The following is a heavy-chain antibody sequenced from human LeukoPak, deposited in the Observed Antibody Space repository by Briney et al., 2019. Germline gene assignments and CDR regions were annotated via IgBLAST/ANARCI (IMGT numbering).Heavy chain of an antibody. V-gene: IGHV3-48*03. Sequence: GGSLRLSCAASGFTFSSYEMNWVRQAPGKGLEWVSYISSSADTIYYADSVKGRITISRDNAKNSLYLQMNSLRAEDTAVYYCARANTDLVWGVFTHLDYWGQGTLVTVSS. D-gene: IGHD3-10*01. CDR3: ARANTDLVWGVFTHLDY. CDR2: ISSSADTI. CDR1: GFTFSSYE. J-gene: IGHJ4*02.